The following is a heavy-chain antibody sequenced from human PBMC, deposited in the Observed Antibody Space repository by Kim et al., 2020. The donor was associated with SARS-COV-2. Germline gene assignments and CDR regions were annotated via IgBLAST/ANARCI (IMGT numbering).Heavy chain of an antibody. Sequence: SETLSLTCTVSGGSVSSGSYYWSWIRQPPGKGLEWIGYIYYSGSTNYNPSLKSRVTISVDTSKNQFSLKLSSVTAADTAVYYCARDQTIFGVVRPDPPRRYNWFDPWGQGTLVTVSS. CDR1: GGSVSSGSYY. V-gene: IGHV4-61*01. CDR2: IYYSGST. CDR3: ARDQTIFGVVRPDPPRRYNWFDP. J-gene: IGHJ5*02. D-gene: IGHD3-3*01.